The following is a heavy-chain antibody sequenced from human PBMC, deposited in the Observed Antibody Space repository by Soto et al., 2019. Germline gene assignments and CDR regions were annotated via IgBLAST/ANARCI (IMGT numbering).Heavy chain of an antibody. CDR2: ISGSGGST. Sequence: EVQLLESGGGLVQPGGSLRLSCAASGFTFSSYAMSWVRQAPGKGLEWVSAISGSGGSTYYADSVKGRFTISRDNSKNPLYLQMNSLRAEDTAVYYCAKFSAVASYYFDYWGQGTLVTVSS. V-gene: IGHV3-23*01. CDR1: GFTFSSYA. J-gene: IGHJ4*02. CDR3: AKFSAVASYYFDY. D-gene: IGHD6-19*01.